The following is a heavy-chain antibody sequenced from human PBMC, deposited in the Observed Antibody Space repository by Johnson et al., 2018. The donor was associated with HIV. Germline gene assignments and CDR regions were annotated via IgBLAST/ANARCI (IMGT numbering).Heavy chain of an antibody. CDR3: AGRELDAFDI. CDR1: GFTFSSYW. V-gene: IGHV3-7*03. CDR2: IKQDGSEK. Sequence: VQLVESGGGVVQPGRSLRLSCAASGFTFSSYWMSWVRQAPGKGMEWVANIKQDGSEKYYVDYVKGRFTISRDNAKNSLYLQMNSLRVEETAVYYCAGRELDAFDIWGQGTMVTVSS. D-gene: IGHD1-26*01. J-gene: IGHJ3*02.